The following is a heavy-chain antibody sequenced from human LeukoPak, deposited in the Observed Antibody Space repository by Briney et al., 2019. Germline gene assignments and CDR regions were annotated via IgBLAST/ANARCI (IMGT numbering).Heavy chain of an antibody. CDR1: GGSISSHY. CDR3: ARTGAVAGTTGGYDY. D-gene: IGHD6-19*01. J-gene: IGHJ4*02. Sequence: SETLSLTCTVSGGSISSHYWSWIRQPPGKGLEWIGCIYYSGSTNYNPSLKSRVTISVDTSKNQFSLKLSSVTAADTAVYYCARTGAVAGTTGGYDYWGQGTLVTVSS. V-gene: IGHV4-59*11. CDR2: IYYSGST.